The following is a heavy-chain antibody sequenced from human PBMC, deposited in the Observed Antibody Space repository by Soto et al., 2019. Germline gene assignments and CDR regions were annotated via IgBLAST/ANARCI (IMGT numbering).Heavy chain of an antibody. CDR3: ARGFPRITIFGVVITGPYFDY. CDR1: GGSISSSSYY. V-gene: IGHV4-39*01. D-gene: IGHD3-3*01. J-gene: IGHJ4*02. CDR2: IYYSGST. Sequence: SETLSLTCTVSGGSISSSSYYWGWIRQPPGKGLEWIGSIYYSGSTYYNPSLKSRVTISVDTSKNQFSLKLSSVTAADTAVYYCARGFPRITIFGVVITGPYFDYWGQGTLVTVSS.